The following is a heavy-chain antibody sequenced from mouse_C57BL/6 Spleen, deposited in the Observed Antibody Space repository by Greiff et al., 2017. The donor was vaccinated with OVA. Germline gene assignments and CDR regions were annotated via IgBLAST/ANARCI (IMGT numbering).Heavy chain of an antibody. J-gene: IGHJ2*01. V-gene: IGHV3-6*01. Sequence: EVKLVESGPGLVKPSQSLSLTCSVTGYSITSGYYWNWIRQFPGNKLEWMGYISYDGSNNYNPSLKNRISITRDTSKNQFFLKLNSVTTEDTATYYCARESWDVRDFDYWGQGTTLTVSS. CDR1: GYSITSGYY. D-gene: IGHD4-1*01. CDR3: ARESWDVRDFDY. CDR2: ISYDGSN.